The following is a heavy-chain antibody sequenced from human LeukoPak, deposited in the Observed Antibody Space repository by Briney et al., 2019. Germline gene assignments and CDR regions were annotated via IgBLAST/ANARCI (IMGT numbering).Heavy chain of an antibody. CDR1: GFTFSSYG. CDR2: ISYDGSNK. J-gene: IGHJ3*02. CDR3: AKPIWFGESPGAFDI. D-gene: IGHD3-10*01. Sequence: GGSLRLSCAASGFTFSSYGMHWVRQAPGKGLEWVAVISYDGSNKYYADSVKGRFTISRDNSKNSLYLQMNSLRAEDTAVYYCAKPIWFGESPGAFDIWGQGTMVTVSS. V-gene: IGHV3-30*18.